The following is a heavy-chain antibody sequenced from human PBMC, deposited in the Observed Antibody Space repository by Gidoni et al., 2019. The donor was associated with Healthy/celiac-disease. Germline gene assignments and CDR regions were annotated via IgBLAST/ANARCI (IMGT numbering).Heavy chain of an antibody. Sequence: QVQLVESGGVVVQPGRSLRLSWSASGLPFSSYGMHWVRQAPGKGLEWVAVISYDGSNKYYADSVKGRFTISRDNSKNTLYLQMNSLRAEDTAVYYCAKDPDTAMVFDAYYFDYWGQGTLVTVSS. CDR3: AKDPDTAMVFDAYYFDY. D-gene: IGHD5-18*01. J-gene: IGHJ4*02. CDR1: GLPFSSYG. CDR2: ISYDGSNK. V-gene: IGHV3-30*18.